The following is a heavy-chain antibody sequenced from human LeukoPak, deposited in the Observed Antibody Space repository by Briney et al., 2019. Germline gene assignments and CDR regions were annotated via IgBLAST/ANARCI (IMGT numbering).Heavy chain of an antibody. V-gene: IGHV1-8*01. CDR3: ARASIAVASKYNWFDP. CDR2: MNPNSGNT. CDR1: GYTFTSYD. D-gene: IGHD6-19*01. J-gene: IGHJ5*02. Sequence: ASVKVSCKASGYTFTSYDINWVRQATGQGLEWMGWMNPNSGNTGYAQKFQGRVTMTRNTSISTAYMELSSLRSEDTAVYYCARASIAVASKYNWFDPWVQGTLVTVSS.